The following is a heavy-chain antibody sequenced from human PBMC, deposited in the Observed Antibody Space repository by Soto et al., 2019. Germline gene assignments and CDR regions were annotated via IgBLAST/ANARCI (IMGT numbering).Heavy chain of an antibody. J-gene: IGHJ6*02. Sequence: GGSLRLSCAASGFTFSSYSMNWVRQAPGKGLEWVSSISSSSSYIYYADSVKGRFTISRDNAKNSLYLQMNSLRAEDTAVYYCARDQSGSYYGMDVWGQGTTVTVSS. D-gene: IGHD1-26*01. CDR2: ISSSSSYI. CDR1: GFTFSSYS. CDR3: ARDQSGSYYGMDV. V-gene: IGHV3-21*01.